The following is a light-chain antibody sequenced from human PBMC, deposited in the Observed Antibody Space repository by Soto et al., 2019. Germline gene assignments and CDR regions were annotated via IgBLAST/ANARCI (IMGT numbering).Light chain of an antibody. J-gene: IGLJ2*01. CDR3: NSYTSSSTLVL. CDR1: SSDVGGYGY. Sequence: QSALAQPASVSGSPGQSITISCTGTSSDVGGYGYVSWYQQYPGKAPKLMIYDVNNRPSGVSNRFSGSKSGNTAFLTISGLQAEDEADYYCNSYTSSSTLVLFGGGTKLTVL. V-gene: IGLV2-14*01. CDR2: DVN.